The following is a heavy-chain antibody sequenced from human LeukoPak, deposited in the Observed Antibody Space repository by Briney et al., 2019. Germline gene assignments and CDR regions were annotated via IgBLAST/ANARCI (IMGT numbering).Heavy chain of an antibody. Sequence: GGSLRLSCAASGFTFDDYAMHWVRQAPGKGLEWVSGISWNSGSIGYADSVKGRFTISRDNAKNSLYLQMNSLRAEDTALYYCAKGSSGSHPAYFDYWGQGTLVTVSS. D-gene: IGHD3-22*01. CDR2: ISWNSGSI. V-gene: IGHV3-9*01. CDR1: GFTFDDYA. J-gene: IGHJ4*02. CDR3: AKGSSGSHPAYFDY.